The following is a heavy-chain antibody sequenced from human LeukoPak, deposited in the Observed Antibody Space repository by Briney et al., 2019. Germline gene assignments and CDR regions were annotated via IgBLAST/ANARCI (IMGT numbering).Heavy chain of an antibody. Sequence: PGGSLRLSCAASGFTFSSYGMHWVRQAPGKGLGWGAVIWYDGSNKYYADSVKGRFTISRDNSKNTLYLQMNSLRAEDTAVYYCARSHYYDSSGYPNWFDPWGQGTLVTVSS. D-gene: IGHD3-22*01. J-gene: IGHJ5*02. CDR1: GFTFSSYG. CDR2: IWYDGSNK. CDR3: ARSHYYDSSGYPNWFDP. V-gene: IGHV3-33*01.